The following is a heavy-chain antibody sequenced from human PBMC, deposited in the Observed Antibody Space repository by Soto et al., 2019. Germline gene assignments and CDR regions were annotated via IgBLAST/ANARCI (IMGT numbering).Heavy chain of an antibody. CDR2: IYHSGST. CDR3: ARRGGGSGRTPFRYYYYGMDV. D-gene: IGHD3-10*01. J-gene: IGHJ6*02. Sequence: PSETLSLTCAVSGGSISSSNWWSWVRQPPGKGLEWIGEIYHSGSTNYNPSLKSRVTISVDKSKNQFSLKLSSVTAADTAVYYCARRGGGSGRTPFRYYYYGMDVWGQGTTVNVSS. V-gene: IGHV4-4*02. CDR1: GGSISSSNW.